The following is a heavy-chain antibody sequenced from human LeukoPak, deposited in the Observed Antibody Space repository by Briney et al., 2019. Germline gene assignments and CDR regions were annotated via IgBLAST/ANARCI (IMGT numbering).Heavy chain of an antibody. D-gene: IGHD6-13*01. V-gene: IGHV1-2*02. Sequence: SVKVSCKASGYTFTGYYMHWVRQAPGQGLEWMGWINPNSGGTNYAQKFQGRVTMTGDTSISTAYMELSRLRSDDTAVYYCAREIAAAGHDAFDIWGQGTMVTVSS. CDR2: INPNSGGT. J-gene: IGHJ3*02. CDR3: AREIAAAGHDAFDI. CDR1: GYTFTGYY.